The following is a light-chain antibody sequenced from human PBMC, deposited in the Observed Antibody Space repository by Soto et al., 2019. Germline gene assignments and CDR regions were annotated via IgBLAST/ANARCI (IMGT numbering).Light chain of an antibody. Sequence: QSVLTQPPLVSGAPGQRVTISCSGSSSNIGSNPVYWFQLLPGTAPKFLINGNNQRPSGVPDRFSGSKSGTSASLAFSGLQSEDEADYYCATWDDSLNVVVFGGGTKVTVL. CDR2: GNN. V-gene: IGLV1-44*01. CDR3: ATWDDSLNVVV. J-gene: IGLJ2*01. CDR1: SSNIGSNP.